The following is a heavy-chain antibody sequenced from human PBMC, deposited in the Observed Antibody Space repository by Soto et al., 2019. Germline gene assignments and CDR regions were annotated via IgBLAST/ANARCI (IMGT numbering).Heavy chain of an antibody. Sequence: GGSLRLSCAASGFTFSSYGMHWVRQAPGKGLEWVAVISYDGSNKYYADSVKGRFTISRDNSKNTLYLQMNSLRAEDTAVYYCAKALAPVAALDYWGQGTLVTAPQ. V-gene: IGHV3-30*18. J-gene: IGHJ4*02. CDR1: GFTFSSYG. CDR2: ISYDGSNK. D-gene: IGHD6-19*01. CDR3: AKALAPVAALDY.